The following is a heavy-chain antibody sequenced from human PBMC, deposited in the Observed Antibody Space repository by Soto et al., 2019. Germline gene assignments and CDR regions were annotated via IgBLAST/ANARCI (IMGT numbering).Heavy chain of an antibody. V-gene: IGHV3-11*06. CDR3: ARARLYSGYDSIDY. CDR1: GFSFSDHY. Sequence: GSLRLSCAASGFSFSDHYMSWIRQAPGKGLEWVSYTSSTSTYTNYADSVKGRFTISRDNAKNSLYLQMSSLRVEDTAVYYCARARLYSGYDSIDYWGQGTLVTVS. D-gene: IGHD5-12*01. CDR2: TSSTSTYT. J-gene: IGHJ4*02.